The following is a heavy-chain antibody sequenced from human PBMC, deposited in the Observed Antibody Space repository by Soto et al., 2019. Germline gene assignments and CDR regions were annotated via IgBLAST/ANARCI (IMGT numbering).Heavy chain of an antibody. CDR2: IYYSGST. V-gene: IGHV4-39*01. D-gene: IGHD3-3*01. CDR1: GGSLSSISYY. CDR3: ARLGQAEYYDFWSGYYPASPY. J-gene: IGHJ4*02. Sequence: SETLSLTCTVSGGSLSSISYYWGWLRQPPGKGLEWIGSIYYSGSTYYNPSLKSRVTISLATSKNQFSLKLSSVTAADTAVYYCARLGQAEYYDFWSGYYPASPYWGQGTLVTVSS.